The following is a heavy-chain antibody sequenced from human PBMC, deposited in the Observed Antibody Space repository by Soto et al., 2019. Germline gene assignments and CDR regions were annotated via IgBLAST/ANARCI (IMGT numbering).Heavy chain of an antibody. D-gene: IGHD3-10*01. CDR3: AKSTGWFGDFDY. Sequence: GGSLRLSCAASGFTFSDYYMSWIRQAPGKGLEWVSAISGSGGSTYYADSVKGRFTISRDNSKNTLYLQMNSLRAEDTAVYYCAKSTGWFGDFDYWGQGTLVTVSS. V-gene: IGHV3-23*01. CDR2: ISGSGGST. CDR1: GFTFSDYY. J-gene: IGHJ4*02.